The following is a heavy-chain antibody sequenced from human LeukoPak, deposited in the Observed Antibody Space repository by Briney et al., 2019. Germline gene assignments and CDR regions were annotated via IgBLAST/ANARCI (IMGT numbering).Heavy chain of an antibody. V-gene: IGHV4-4*09. Sequence: KPSETLSLTCTVPGGYIRSNYWSWIRQPPGKGLEWIGYIYNNGRTYYNPSLKSRVTISVDTSKNLFSLKVSSVTAADAAVYYCARGRSSSWSSFDYWGQGTLVTVSS. J-gene: IGHJ4*02. CDR3: ARGRSSSWSSFDY. CDR1: GGYIRSNY. D-gene: IGHD6-13*01. CDR2: IYNNGRT.